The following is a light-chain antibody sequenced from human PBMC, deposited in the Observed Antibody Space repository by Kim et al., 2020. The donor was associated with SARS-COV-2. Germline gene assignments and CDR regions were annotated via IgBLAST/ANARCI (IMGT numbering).Light chain of an antibody. CDR3: AAWDDSLSVL. CDR1: SSNIGSNY. Sequence: ELTQPPSASGTPGQRVTISCSGSSSNIGSNYVYWYQQLPGTAPKLLIYRNNQRPSGVPDRFSGSKSGTSASLAISGLRSEDEADYYCAAWDDSLSVLFGGGTKLTVL. CDR2: RNN. V-gene: IGLV1-47*01. J-gene: IGLJ2*01.